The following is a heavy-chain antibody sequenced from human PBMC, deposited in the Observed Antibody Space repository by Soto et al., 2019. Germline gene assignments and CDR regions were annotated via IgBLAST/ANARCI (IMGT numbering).Heavy chain of an antibody. V-gene: IGHV1-69*12. CDR1: GGTFSSYA. CDR3: ARGIAAAGTLGDYYYGMDV. CDR2: IIPIFGTA. Sequence: QVQLVQSGAEVKKPGSSVKVSCKASGGTFSSYAISWVRQAPGQGLEWMGGIIPIFGTANYAQKFQGRVTITADESTSTAYMELSSLRSEDTAVYYCARGIAAAGTLGDYYYGMDVWGQGTTVTGSS. J-gene: IGHJ6*02. D-gene: IGHD6-13*01.